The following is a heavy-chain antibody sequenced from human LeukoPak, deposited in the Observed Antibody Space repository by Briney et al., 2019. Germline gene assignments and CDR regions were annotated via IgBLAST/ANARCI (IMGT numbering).Heavy chain of an antibody. D-gene: IGHD3-10*01. CDR3: AKSRGIGVRGVIIPRGFDY. CDR1: GFTFSSYA. Sequence: PGGSLRLSCAASGFTFSSYAMSWVRQAPGKGLEWVSAISGSGGSTYYADSVKGRFTISRDNSKNTLYLQMNSLRAEDTAVYYCAKSRGIGVRGVIIPRGFDYWGQGTLVTVSS. J-gene: IGHJ4*02. CDR2: ISGSGGST. V-gene: IGHV3-23*01.